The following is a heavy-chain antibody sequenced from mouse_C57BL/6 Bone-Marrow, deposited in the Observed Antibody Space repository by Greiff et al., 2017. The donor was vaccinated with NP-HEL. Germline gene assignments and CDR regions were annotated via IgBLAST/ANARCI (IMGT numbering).Heavy chain of an antibody. J-gene: IGHJ4*01. V-gene: IGHV1-55*01. Sequence: VQRVESGAELVKPGASVKMSCKASGYTFTSYWITWVKQRPGQGLEWIGDIYPGSGSTNYNEKFKSKATLTVDTSSSTAYMQLSSLTSEDSAVYYCAIDSSGYVGYYAMDYWGQGTSVTVSS. CDR3: AIDSSGYVGYYAMDY. CDR2: IYPGSGST. CDR1: GYTFTSYW. D-gene: IGHD3-2*02.